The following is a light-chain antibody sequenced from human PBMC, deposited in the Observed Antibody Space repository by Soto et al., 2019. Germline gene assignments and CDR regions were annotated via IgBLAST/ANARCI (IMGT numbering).Light chain of an antibody. V-gene: IGKV3-11*01. CDR2: DAS. CDR3: QQRSNWPPT. J-gene: IGKJ5*01. Sequence: ETVLTHSPATLSLSPEERATLYCRASQSVSSYLAWYQQKPGQAPRLLIYDASNRATGIPARFSGSGSGTDFTLTISSLEPEDFAVYYCQQRSNWPPTFGQGTRLEIK. CDR1: QSVSSY.